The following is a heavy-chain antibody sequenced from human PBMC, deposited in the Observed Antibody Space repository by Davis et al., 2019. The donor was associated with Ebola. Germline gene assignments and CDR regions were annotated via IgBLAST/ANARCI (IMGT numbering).Heavy chain of an antibody. J-gene: IGHJ4*02. CDR1: GGTFSSYA. Sequence: AASVKVSCKASGGTFSSYAISWVRQAPGQGLEWMGRIIPILGIANYAQKFQGRVTMTRDTSTSTVYMELSSLRSEDTAVYYCARETYYYDSSGYYFRYFFDYWGQGTLVTVSS. V-gene: IGHV1-69*04. CDR3: ARETYYYDSSGYYFRYFFDY. CDR2: IIPILGIA. D-gene: IGHD3-22*01.